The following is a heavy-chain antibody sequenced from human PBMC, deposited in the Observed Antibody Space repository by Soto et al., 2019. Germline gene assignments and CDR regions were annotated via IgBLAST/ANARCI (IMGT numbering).Heavy chain of an antibody. CDR1: GGSISSSSYY. J-gene: IGHJ5*02. Sequence: SETLSLTCTVSGGSISSSSYYWGWIRQPPGKGLEWIGSIYYSGSTYYNPSLKSRVTISVDTSKNQFSLKLSSVTAADTAVYYCARQYRCHITIFGVVILNWFDPWGQGTLVTVSS. CDR2: IYYSGST. CDR3: ARQYRCHITIFGVVILNWFDP. D-gene: IGHD3-3*01. V-gene: IGHV4-39*01.